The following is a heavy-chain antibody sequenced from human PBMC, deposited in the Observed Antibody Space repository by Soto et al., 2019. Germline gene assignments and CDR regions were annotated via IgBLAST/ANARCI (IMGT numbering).Heavy chain of an antibody. CDR3: ARGYCSGGSCYYYFDY. CDR2: ISSSSSTI. J-gene: IGHJ4*02. CDR1: GFTFSSYS. D-gene: IGHD2-15*01. Sequence: GGSLRLSCAASGFTFSSYSMNWVRQAPGKGLEWVSYISSSSSTIYYADSVKGRFTISRDNAKNSLYLQMNSLRDEDTAVYYCARGYCSGGSCYYYFDYWGQGTLVTVSS. V-gene: IGHV3-48*02.